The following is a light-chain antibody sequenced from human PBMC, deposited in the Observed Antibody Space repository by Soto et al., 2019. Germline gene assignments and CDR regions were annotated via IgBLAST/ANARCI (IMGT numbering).Light chain of an antibody. CDR1: QSVSNDF. V-gene: IGKV3-20*01. Sequence: EIVLTQSPGILSFSPGERATLSRRAIQSVSNDFLAWYQQKPGQAPRLLIYGASTRATDVPDRFSGSGSGADFTLTISRLEPEDFAVYYCQQYGSSPPRTFGQGTKVDIK. CDR2: GAS. CDR3: QQYGSSPPRT. J-gene: IGKJ1*01.